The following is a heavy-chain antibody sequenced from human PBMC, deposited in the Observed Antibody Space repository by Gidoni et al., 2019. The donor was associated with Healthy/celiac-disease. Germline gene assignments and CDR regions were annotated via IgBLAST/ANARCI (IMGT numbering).Heavy chain of an antibody. CDR3: ATPGGNRPPWGGDAFDI. D-gene: IGHD6-6*01. CDR1: GYILTELS. V-gene: IGHV1-24*01. J-gene: IGHJ3*02. Sequence: QVQLVQSGAEVQKPGASVKFSCKVSGYILTELSMHWVRQAPGKGLEWMGGFDPEDGETIYAQKFQGRVTMTEDTSTDTAYMELSSLRSEDTAVYYCATPGGNRPPWGGDAFDIWGQGTMVTVSS. CDR2: FDPEDGET.